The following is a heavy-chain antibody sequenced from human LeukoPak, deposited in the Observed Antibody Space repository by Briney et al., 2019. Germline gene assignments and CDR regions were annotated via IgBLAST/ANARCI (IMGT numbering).Heavy chain of an antibody. J-gene: IGHJ4*02. CDR2: IYYRGNA. D-gene: IGHD2-15*01. CDR3: AREEDRGGD. V-gene: IGHV4-39*07. CDR1: GGSISSSNYY. Sequence: RPSETLSLTCTVSGGSISSSNYYWAWIRQPPGQGLEWIGSIYYRGNAYYNPSLKSRVTISVDTSKNQFSLSLSSVTAADTAVYYCAREEDRGGDWGQGTLVTVTS.